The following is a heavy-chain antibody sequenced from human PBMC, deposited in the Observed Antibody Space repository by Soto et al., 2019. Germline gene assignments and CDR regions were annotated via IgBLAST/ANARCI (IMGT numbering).Heavy chain of an antibody. J-gene: IGHJ5*01. D-gene: IGHD1-20*01. Sequence: SETLSLTCTVSGDSITRRYYYWTWIRQYPGKGLEWIGYIHHSGAAHYNPSLKSRLTISVDTSRNQFSLKLTSVTAADTAVYYCARAIGGNNWNPNWFDSWGQGTKVTVSS. CDR1: GDSITRRYYY. CDR2: IHHSGAA. V-gene: IGHV4-31*03. CDR3: ARAIGGNNWNPNWFDS.